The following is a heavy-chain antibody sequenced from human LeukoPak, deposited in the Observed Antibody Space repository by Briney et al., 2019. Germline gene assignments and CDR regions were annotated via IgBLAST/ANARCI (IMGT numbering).Heavy chain of an antibody. Sequence: SQTLSLTCTVSGGSISSGVYYWSWIRQHPGKGLEWIGYIYYSGSTYYNPSLKSRVTISVDTSKNQFSLKLSSVTAADTAVYYCASSSTLYCGGDCYPFDYWGQGTLVTVSS. J-gene: IGHJ4*02. D-gene: IGHD2-21*02. V-gene: IGHV4-31*03. CDR2: IYYSGST. CDR1: GGSISSGVYY. CDR3: ASSSTLYCGGDCYPFDY.